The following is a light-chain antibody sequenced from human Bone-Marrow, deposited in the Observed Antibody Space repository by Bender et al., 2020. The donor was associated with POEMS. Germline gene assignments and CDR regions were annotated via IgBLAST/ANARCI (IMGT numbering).Light chain of an antibody. CDR2: QDS. J-gene: IGLJ2*01. Sequence: SYVLTQPPSVSVSPGQTASITCSGDKLGNKYTCWYQQKPGQSPVLVLYQDSQRPSGIPERFSGSNSGNTATLTISGTQAMDEADYYCQAWDRSTVVFGGGTKLTVL. CDR1: KLGNKY. V-gene: IGLV3-1*01. CDR3: QAWDRSTVV.